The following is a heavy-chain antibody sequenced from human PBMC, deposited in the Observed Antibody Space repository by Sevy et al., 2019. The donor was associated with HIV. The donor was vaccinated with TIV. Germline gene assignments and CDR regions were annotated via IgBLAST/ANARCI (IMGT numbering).Heavy chain of an antibody. CDR2: FDPEDGET. V-gene: IGHV1-24*01. CDR1: GSTLSRLS. CDR3: ATTKDYYESYGSPFDY. D-gene: IGHD3-22*01. Sequence: ASVKVSCKVSGSTLSRLSMHWVRQVPGKGLEWMASFDPEDGETFYARKFQGRVTMTEDTSTDTAYMELGSLRSEDTAVYFCATTKDYYESYGSPFDYWGQGTLVTVSS. J-gene: IGHJ4*02.